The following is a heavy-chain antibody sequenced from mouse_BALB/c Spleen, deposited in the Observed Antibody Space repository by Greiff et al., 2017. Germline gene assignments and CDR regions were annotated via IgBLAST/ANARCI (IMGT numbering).Heavy chain of an antibody. D-gene: IGHD2-4*01. V-gene: IGHV2-6-4*01. Sequence: QVQLKESGPGLVAPSQSLSITCTVSGFSLSRYSVHWVRQPPGKGLEWLGMIWGGGSTDYNSALKSRLSISKDNSKSQVFLKMNSLQTDDTAMYYCARNSGNYDYDGYAMDYWGQGTSVTVSS. J-gene: IGHJ4*01. CDR1: GFSLSRYS. CDR2: IWGGGST. CDR3: ARNSGNYDYDGYAMDY.